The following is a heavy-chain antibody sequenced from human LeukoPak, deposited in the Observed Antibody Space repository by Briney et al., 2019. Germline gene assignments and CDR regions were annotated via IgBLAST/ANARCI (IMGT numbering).Heavy chain of an antibody. CDR2: VYYSGST. D-gene: IGHD3-9*01. Sequence: SETLSLTCTVSGGSISSYYWSWIRQPPGKGLEWIGYVYYSGSTKYNPSLKSRVTISVATSKNQFSLKLNSVTAADTAVYYCARTYDILTGYYIWGQGTLVTVSS. CDR3: ARTYDILTGYYI. CDR1: GGSISSYY. J-gene: IGHJ4*02. V-gene: IGHV4-59*01.